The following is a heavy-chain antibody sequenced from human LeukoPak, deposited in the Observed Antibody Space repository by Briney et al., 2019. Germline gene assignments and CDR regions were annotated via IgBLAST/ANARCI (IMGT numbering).Heavy chain of an antibody. CDR2: IYYSGST. CDR1: GYSISSGYY. D-gene: IGHD3-3*01. Sequence: SETLSLTCTVSGYSISSGYYWGWIRQPPGKGLEWIGSIYYSGSTYYNPSLKSRVTISVDTSKNQFSLKLSSVTAADTAVYYCARHRITIFGVTHFDYWGQGTLVTVSS. V-gene: IGHV4-38-2*02. CDR3: ARHRITIFGVTHFDY. J-gene: IGHJ4*02.